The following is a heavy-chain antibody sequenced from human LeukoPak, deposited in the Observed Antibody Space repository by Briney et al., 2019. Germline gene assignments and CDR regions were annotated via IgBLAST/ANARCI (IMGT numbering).Heavy chain of an antibody. D-gene: IGHD3-9*01. Sequence: PSETLSLTCAVYGGSFSAYYWSWIRQPPGKGLEWIGETSHSGGTNYNPSLKSRVTISVDTSKDQFSLKLSSVTAADTGVYYCARQNGYFEWSPLRYYGMDVWGKGTTVTVSS. CDR3: ARQNGYFEWSPLRYYGMDV. CDR1: GGSFSAYY. V-gene: IGHV4-34*01. J-gene: IGHJ6*04. CDR2: TSHSGGT.